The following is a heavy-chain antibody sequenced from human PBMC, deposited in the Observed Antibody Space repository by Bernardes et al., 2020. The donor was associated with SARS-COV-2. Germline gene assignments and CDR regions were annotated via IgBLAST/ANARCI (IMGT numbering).Heavy chain of an antibody. V-gene: IGHV1-18*01. CDR2: ISANNGVT. J-gene: IGHJ6*02. Sequence: ASVKVSCKASGYTFINYGITWLRQAPGQGPEWMGWISANNGVTHFAHNFQDRLTITTDTSTSTAYMELRSLTSDDTAVYYCAKDRRLEGYYYGMDVWGQGTTVTVSS. CDR1: GYTFINYG. CDR3: AKDRRLEGYYYGMDV.